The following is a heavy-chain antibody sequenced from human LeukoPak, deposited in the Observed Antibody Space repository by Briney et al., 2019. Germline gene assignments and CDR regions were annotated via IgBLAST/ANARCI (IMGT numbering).Heavy chain of an antibody. CDR3: ARYCGGDCYSRDAFDI. CDR1: GYTSTSYD. D-gene: IGHD2-21*01. J-gene: IGHJ3*02. V-gene: IGHV1-8*01. CDR2: MNPNSGNT. Sequence: ASVKVSCKASGYTSTSYDINWVRQATGQGLEWMGWMNPNSGNTGYAQKFQGRVTMTRNTSISTAYMELSSLRSEDTAVYYCARYCGGDCYSRDAFDIWGQGTMVTVSS.